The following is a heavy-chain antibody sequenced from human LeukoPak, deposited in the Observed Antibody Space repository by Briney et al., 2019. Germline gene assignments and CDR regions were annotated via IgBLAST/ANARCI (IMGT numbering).Heavy chain of an antibody. V-gene: IGHV4-38-2*02. CDR1: GYSTSSGYY. J-gene: IGHJ5*02. CDR3: ARDSSSYNWFDP. Sequence: SETLSLTCTVSGYSTSSGYYWGWIRQPPGKGLEWIGSIYHSGSTYYNPSLKSRVTISVDTSKNQFSLKLSSVTAADTAVYYCARDSSSYNWFDPWGQGTLVTVSS. D-gene: IGHD6-6*01. CDR2: IYHSGST.